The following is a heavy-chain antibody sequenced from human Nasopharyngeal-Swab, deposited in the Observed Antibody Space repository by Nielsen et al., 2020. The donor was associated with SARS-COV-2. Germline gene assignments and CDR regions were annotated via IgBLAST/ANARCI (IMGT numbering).Heavy chain of an antibody. D-gene: IGHD5-12*01. J-gene: IGHJ6*02. CDR1: GFTFSSYS. Sequence: GESLKISCAASGFTFSSYSMNWVRQAPGKGLEWVSYISSSSSSIYYADSVKGRFTISRDNAKNSLCLQMDSLRDEDSAVYYCARDPRYGGYLYYYYGMDVWGQGTTVTVSS. CDR2: ISSSSSSI. V-gene: IGHV3-48*02. CDR3: ARDPRYGGYLYYYYGMDV.